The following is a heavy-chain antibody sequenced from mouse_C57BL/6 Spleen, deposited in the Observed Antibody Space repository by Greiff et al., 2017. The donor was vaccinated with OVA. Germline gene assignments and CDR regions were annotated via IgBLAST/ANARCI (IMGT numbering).Heavy chain of an antibody. CDR1: GFTFSSYG. J-gene: IGHJ3*01. V-gene: IGHV5-6*01. CDR2: ISSGGSYN. CDR3: ARHGGTSWFAY. Sequence: EVQRVESGGDLVKPGGSLKLSCAASGFTFSSYGMSWVRQTPDKRLEWVATISSGGSYNYYPDSVKGRFTISRDNAKNTLYLQMSSLKSEDTAMXYCARHGGTSWFAYWGQGTLVTVSA. D-gene: IGHD3-3*01.